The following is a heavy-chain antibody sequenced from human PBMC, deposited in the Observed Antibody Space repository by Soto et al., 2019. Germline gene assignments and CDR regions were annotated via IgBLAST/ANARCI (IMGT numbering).Heavy chain of an antibody. D-gene: IGHD3-22*01. Sequence: GASVKVSCKASGYTFTSYGISWVRQAPGQGLEWMGWISAYNGNTNYAQKLQGRVTMTTDTSTSTAYMELRSLRSDDTAVYYCARGTYYYDSSGYSRDSNWLDPRGQGTLVTVSS. CDR1: GYTFTSYG. CDR3: ARGTYYYDSSGYSRDSNWLDP. J-gene: IGHJ5*02. CDR2: ISAYNGNT. V-gene: IGHV1-18*01.